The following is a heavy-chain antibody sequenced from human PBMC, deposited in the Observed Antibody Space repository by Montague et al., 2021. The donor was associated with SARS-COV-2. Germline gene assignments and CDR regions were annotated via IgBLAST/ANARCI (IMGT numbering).Heavy chain of an antibody. CDR1: GYSFTSYW. D-gene: IGHD3-22*01. CDR2: IYPGDSDT. V-gene: IGHV5-51*01. J-gene: IGHJ4*02. CDR3: ARHLIDDSSGYYYGDY. Sequence: QSGAEVKKPGESLKIYCKGSGYSFTSYWISWVRQMPGKGLERMGIIYPGDSDTRYSPSFQGQVTISADKSISTAYLQWSSLKASDTAMYYCARHLIDDSSGYYYGDYWGQGTLVTVSS.